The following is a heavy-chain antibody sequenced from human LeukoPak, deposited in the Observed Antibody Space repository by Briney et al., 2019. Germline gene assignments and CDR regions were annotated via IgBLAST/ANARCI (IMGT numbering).Heavy chain of an antibody. Sequence: GGALRLSCAASGFTFSGYYMSWIRQAPGKGLEWVSYISSSGSTIYYADSVKGRFTISRDNAKNSLYLQMNSLKTEDTAVYYCTTIVVVSAASGSGDYWGQGTLVTVSS. CDR3: TTIVVVSAASGSGDY. CDR1: GFTFSGYY. CDR2: ISSSGSTI. D-gene: IGHD2-2*01. V-gene: IGHV3-11*01. J-gene: IGHJ4*02.